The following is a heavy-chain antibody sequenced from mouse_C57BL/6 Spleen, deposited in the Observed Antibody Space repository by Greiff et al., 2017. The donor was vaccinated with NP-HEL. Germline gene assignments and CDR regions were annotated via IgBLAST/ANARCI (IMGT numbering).Heavy chain of an antibody. CDR1: GYTFTSYW. D-gene: IGHD4-1*01. CDR2: IDPSDSYT. J-gene: IGHJ2*01. Sequence: QLQQSGAELVMPGASVKLSCKASGYTFTSYWMHWVKQRPGQGLEWIGEIDPSDSYTNYNQKFKGKSTLTVDKSSSTAYMQLSSLTSEDSAVYYCAREGTGLDYWGQGTTLTVSS. CDR3: AREGTGLDY. V-gene: IGHV1-69*01.